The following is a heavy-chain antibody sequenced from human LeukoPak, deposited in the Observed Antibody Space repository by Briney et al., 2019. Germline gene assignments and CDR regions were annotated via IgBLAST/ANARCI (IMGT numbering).Heavy chain of an antibody. CDR2: INHSGST. CDR3: ARGPIWFGEGMDV. CDR1: GGSFSGYY. D-gene: IGHD3-10*01. Sequence: SETLSLTCAVYGGSFSGYYWSWIRQPPGKGLEWIGEINHSGSTNYNPSLKSRVTISVDTSKNQFSLKLSSVTAADTAVYYCARGPIWFGEGMDVWGKGTTVTISS. V-gene: IGHV4-34*01. J-gene: IGHJ6*04.